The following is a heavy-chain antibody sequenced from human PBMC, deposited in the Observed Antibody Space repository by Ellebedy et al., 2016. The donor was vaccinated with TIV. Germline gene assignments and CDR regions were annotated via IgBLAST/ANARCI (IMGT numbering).Heavy chain of an antibody. Sequence: SETLSLTCSVSGGSLSNFPYYWGWIRQSPGKGLEWIGTVYYTGSTFYNPSLQSRVTISVDTYKRQFSLRLTSVTAADTAVYYCARWFGELLYVRWFDPWGQGTLVTVSS. D-gene: IGHD3-10*01. CDR2: VYYTGST. V-gene: IGHV4-39*01. CDR3: ARWFGELLYVRWFDP. J-gene: IGHJ5*02. CDR1: GGSLSNFPYY.